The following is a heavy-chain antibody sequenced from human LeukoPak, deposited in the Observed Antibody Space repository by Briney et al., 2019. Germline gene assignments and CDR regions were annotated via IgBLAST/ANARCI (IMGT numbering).Heavy chain of an antibody. CDR2: ISYDGSNK. CDR3: ARELDDFWSGYGLGY. CDR1: GFTFSSYA. V-gene: IGHV3-30-3*01. D-gene: IGHD3-3*01. J-gene: IGHJ4*02. Sequence: GGSLRLSCAASGFTFSSYAMHWVRQAPGKGLEWVAVISYDGSNKYYADSVKGRFTISRDNSKNTLYLQMNSLRAEDTAVYYCARELDDFWSGYGLGYWGQGTLVTVSS.